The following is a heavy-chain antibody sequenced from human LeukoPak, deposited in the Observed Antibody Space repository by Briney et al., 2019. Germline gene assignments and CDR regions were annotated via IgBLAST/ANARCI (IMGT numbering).Heavy chain of an antibody. V-gene: IGHV1-24*01. J-gene: IGHJ4*02. CDR2: FDPEDGET. D-gene: IGHD4-17*01. CDR1: GYTLTELS. CDR3: ATGEGPDYGDYGVPLDY. Sequence: ASVTVSCKVSGYTLTELSMHWVRQAPGKGLEWMGGFDPEDGETIYAQKFQGRVTMTEDTSTDTAYKELSSLRSEDTAVYYCATGEGPDYGDYGVPLDYWGQGTLVTVSS.